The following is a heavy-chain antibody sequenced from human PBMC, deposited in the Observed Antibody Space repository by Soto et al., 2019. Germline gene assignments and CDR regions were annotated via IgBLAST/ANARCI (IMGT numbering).Heavy chain of an antibody. D-gene: IGHD3-3*01. V-gene: IGHV4-38-2*01. CDR1: GYSISSDYY. CDR3: ARAGVESVTIFGVVTPYGMDV. Sequence: SETLSLTCAVSGYSISSDYYWGWIRQPPGKGLEWIGSIYHSGSTYYNPSLKSRVTISVDTSKNQFSLKLSSVTAADTAVYYCARAGVESVTIFGVVTPYGMDVWGQGTTVTVSS. J-gene: IGHJ6*02. CDR2: IYHSGST.